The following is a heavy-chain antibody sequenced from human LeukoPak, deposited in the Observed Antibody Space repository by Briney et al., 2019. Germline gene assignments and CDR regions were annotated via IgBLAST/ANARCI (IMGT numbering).Heavy chain of an antibody. D-gene: IGHD2-15*01. CDR2: ISDSGGST. CDR1: GFPFSSYS. J-gene: IGHJ6*02. Sequence: GGSLRLSCSASGFPFSSYSMHWVRQAPGKGLEYVSAISDSGGSTYYADSVKGRFTISRDNSKNTLYLQMSSLRAEDTAVYFCVLGHSFGPYGMDVWGQGTTVTVSS. CDR3: VLGHSFGPYGMDV. V-gene: IGHV3-64D*09.